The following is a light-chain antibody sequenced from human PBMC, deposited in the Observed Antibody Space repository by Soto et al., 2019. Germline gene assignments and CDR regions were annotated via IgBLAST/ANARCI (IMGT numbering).Light chain of an antibody. Sequence: EIVMSQSPATLSVSPGERATLSCRASQSVSSYLAWYQQKPGQAPRLLIYAASSRATGIPARFSGSGSGTEFTLTISSLQSEDFAVYYCQQYNNWPRTFGQGTKVDIK. CDR3: QQYNNWPRT. V-gene: IGKV3-15*01. CDR1: QSVSSY. CDR2: AAS. J-gene: IGKJ1*01.